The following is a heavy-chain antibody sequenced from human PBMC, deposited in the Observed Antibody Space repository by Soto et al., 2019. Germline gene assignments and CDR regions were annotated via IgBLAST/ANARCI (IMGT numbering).Heavy chain of an antibody. V-gene: IGHV4-31*03. Sequence: SETLSLTCTVSGGSITSGGYYWSWIRQHPGKGLEWLGYIYDSGSTFYNPSLKSRITLSVDTSKNQFSLKLSSVTVADTAVYFCARKQAGYFYGIDYWGQGTLVTVSA. D-gene: IGHD3-10*01. CDR3: ARKQAGYFYGIDY. J-gene: IGHJ4*02. CDR1: GGSITSGGYY. CDR2: IYDSGST.